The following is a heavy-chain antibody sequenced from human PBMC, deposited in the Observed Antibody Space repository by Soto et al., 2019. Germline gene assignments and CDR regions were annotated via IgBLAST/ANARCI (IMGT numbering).Heavy chain of an antibody. CDR2: IYSGGST. J-gene: IGHJ5*02. CDR3: ARDSIGVGPGGDWFDP. D-gene: IGHD1-26*01. V-gene: IGHV3-66*01. CDR1: GFTVSSNY. Sequence: EVQLVESGGGLVQPGGSLRLSCAASGFTVSSNYMSWVRQAPGKGLEWVSVIYSGGSTYYADSVKGRFTISRDNSKNTLYLQMNSLRAEDTAVYYCARDSIGVGPGGDWFDPWGQGTLVTVSS.